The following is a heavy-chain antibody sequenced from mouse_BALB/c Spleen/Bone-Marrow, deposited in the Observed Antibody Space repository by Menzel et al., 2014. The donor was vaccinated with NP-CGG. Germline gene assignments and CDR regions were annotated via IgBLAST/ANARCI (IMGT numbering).Heavy chain of an antibody. J-gene: IGHJ4*01. V-gene: IGHV1S135*01. CDR2: IDLYNGGT. Sequence: VQLQQSGPELVKPGASVKVSCKASGYAFTDYNIYWVKQRHGKSLEWIGYIDLYNGGTSYNQKFKSKATLTVDKSSSTAYMHLNSLTSEDSAVYYCARLGDGYYDALDYWGQGTSVTVSS. CDR1: GYAFTDYN. D-gene: IGHD2-3*01. CDR3: ARLGDGYYDALDY.